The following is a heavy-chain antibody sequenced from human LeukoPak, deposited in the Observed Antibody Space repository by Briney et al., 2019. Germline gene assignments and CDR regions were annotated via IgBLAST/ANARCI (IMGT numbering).Heavy chain of an antibody. Sequence: GGSLRLSCVASGFTFSSYGMHWVRQALGKGLEWVAFIPYDGSNKYYADSVKGRFTISRDNSKNTLYLQMNSLRAEDTAVYYCAELGITMIGGVWGKGTTVTISS. D-gene: IGHD3-10*02. CDR1: GFTFSSYG. V-gene: IGHV3-30*02. CDR3: AELGITMIGGV. CDR2: IPYDGSNK. J-gene: IGHJ6*04.